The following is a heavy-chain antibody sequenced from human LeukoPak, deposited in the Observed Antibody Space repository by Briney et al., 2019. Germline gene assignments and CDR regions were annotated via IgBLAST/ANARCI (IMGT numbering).Heavy chain of an antibody. Sequence: GGSLRLSCAASGFTFSHYWMHWVRQAPGKGLVWVSRIYNDGSSTSYADSVKGRFTISRDNAKSTLYLQMNSLRAEDTAVYYCARARGSYPDYWGQGTLVTVSS. CDR3: ARARGSYPDY. CDR2: IYNDGSST. CDR1: GFTFSHYW. D-gene: IGHD3-16*02. J-gene: IGHJ4*02. V-gene: IGHV3-74*01.